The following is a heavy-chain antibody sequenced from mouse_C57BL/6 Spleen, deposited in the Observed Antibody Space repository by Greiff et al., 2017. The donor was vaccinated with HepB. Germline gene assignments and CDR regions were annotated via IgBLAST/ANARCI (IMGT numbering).Heavy chain of an antibody. D-gene: IGHD2-14*01. CDR1: GYSITSGYY. CDR2: ISYDGSN. V-gene: IGHV3-6*01. J-gene: IGHJ4*01. CDR3: ARERGYDGSYAMDY. Sequence: EVQVVESGPGLVKPSQSLSLTCSVTGYSITSGYYWNWIRQFPGNKLEWMGYISYDGSNNYNPSLKNRISITRDTSKNQFFLKLNSVTTEDTATYYCARERGYDGSYAMDYWGQGTSVTVSS.